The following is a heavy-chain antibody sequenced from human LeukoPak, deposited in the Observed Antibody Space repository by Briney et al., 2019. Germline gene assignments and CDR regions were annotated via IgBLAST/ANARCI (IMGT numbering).Heavy chain of an antibody. V-gene: IGHV1-8*01. D-gene: IGHD3-3*01. CDR3: ARPRTIFGVFDY. J-gene: IGHJ4*02. Sequence: ASVKVSCKASGYTFTSYDINWVRQATGQGLEWMGWMNPNSGNTGYAQKFQGRVTMTRNTSISTAYMELRSLRSDDTAVYYCARPRTIFGVFDYWGQGTLVTVSS. CDR2: MNPNSGNT. CDR1: GYTFTSYD.